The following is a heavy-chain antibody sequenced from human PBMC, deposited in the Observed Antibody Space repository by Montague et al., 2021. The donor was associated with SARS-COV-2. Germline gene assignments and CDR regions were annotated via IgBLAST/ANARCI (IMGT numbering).Heavy chain of an antibody. CDR1: GGSISSSNW. CDR3: ARGNSSGWYGYYYYGMDV. J-gene: IGHJ6*02. CDR2: IYHSGST. D-gene: IGHD6-19*01. V-gene: IGHV4-4*02. Sequence: SETLSLTCAVSGGSISSSNWWSWVRQPPGKGLEWIGEIYHSGSTNYNPSLKSRVTISVDKSKNQFSLKLSSVTAADTAVYYCARGNSSGWYGYYYYGMDVWGQGNTVTVS.